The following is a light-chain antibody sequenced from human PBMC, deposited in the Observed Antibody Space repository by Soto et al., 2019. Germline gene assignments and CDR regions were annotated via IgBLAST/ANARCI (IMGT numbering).Light chain of an antibody. V-gene: IGKV3-20*01. CDR3: QQYGSSPLT. J-gene: IGKJ4*01. Sequence: EIMLKQSPGTLSLSPGERATLSCRASQSVSSSYLAWYQQKPGQAPRLLIYGASSRATGIPDRFSGSGSGTDGTITISRLEPEDGEVYDCQQYGSSPLTFGGGTKVDI. CDR2: GAS. CDR1: QSVSSSY.